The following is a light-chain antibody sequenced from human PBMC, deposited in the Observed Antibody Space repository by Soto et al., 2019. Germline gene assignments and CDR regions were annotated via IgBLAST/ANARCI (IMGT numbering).Light chain of an antibody. CDR3: QQYGSSGT. CDR1: HGVGNN. J-gene: IGKJ1*01. CDR2: GAS. V-gene: IGKV3-20*01. Sequence: EIVMTQSPATLSVTPGDRATLSCRASHGVGNNLAWYQQIPGQAPRLLIYGASNRATGIPDRFSGSGSGTDFTLTISRLEPEDFAVYYCQQYGSSGTFGQGTKVDIK.